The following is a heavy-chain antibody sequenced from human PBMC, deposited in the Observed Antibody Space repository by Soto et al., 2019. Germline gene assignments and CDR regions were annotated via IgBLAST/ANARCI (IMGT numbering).Heavy chain of an antibody. CDR3: ARDQSGYGQLVWFDP. Sequence: QVQLVQSGAEVKKPGSSVKVSCKASGGTFSSYTISWVRQAPGQGLEWMGRIIPILGIANYAQKFQGRVTITADKSTSTAYMELSSLRSEDTAVHYCARDQSGYGQLVWFDPWGQGTLVTVSS. V-gene: IGHV1-69*08. J-gene: IGHJ5*02. D-gene: IGHD6-6*01. CDR1: GGTFSSYT. CDR2: IIPILGIA.